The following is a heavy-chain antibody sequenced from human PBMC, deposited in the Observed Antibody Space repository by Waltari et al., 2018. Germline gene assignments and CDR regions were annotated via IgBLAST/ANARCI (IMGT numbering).Heavy chain of an antibody. D-gene: IGHD2-15*01. CDR1: GDSMSHTHL. V-gene: IGHV4-4*02. Sequence: QLQLQQSGPGLVRPSGTLSLTCEVSGDSMSHTHLWTWVRKAPGKGLEWIGQGHTRGKTNYNPSFAGRVTVSVDTSTNQFSLKLTSATAADTAVYYCGRDRGRGLYLDSWGQGTLVTVSP. CDR3: GRDRGRGLYLDS. CDR2: GHTRGKT. J-gene: IGHJ4*02.